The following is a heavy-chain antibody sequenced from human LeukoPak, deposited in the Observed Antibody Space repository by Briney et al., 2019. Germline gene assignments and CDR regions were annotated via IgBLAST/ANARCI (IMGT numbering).Heavy chain of an antibody. CDR3: AREYDFWSGYYRSHFDY. V-gene: IGHV4-39*02. CDR2: LSYRGST. J-gene: IGHJ4*02. Sequence: SETLSLTCTVSGGSINSNSFYWGWARQPPGKGLEWIGIGSLSYRGSTYYSPSLKSRITISVDMAKSQSSLRLSSVTAADTAVYYCAREYDFWSGYYRSHFDYWGQGTLVTVSS. D-gene: IGHD3-3*01. CDR1: GGSINSNSFY.